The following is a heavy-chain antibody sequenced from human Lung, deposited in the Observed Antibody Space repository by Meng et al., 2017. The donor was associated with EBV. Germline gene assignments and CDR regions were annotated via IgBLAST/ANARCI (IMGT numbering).Heavy chain of an antibody. CDR2: IFYSGST. CDR1: GGSISTYY. J-gene: IGHJ2*01. CDR3: AVTTVRAPAYFDL. V-gene: IGHV4-59*01. D-gene: IGHD4-17*01. Sequence: LQESGPAVVKASETLSLTCTVCGGSISTYYWSWIRQPPGKGLEWIGYIFYSGSTNYNPSLKSRVTISVDTSKNQFSLKVSSVTAADTAVYYCAVTTVRAPAYFDLWGRGTLVTVSS.